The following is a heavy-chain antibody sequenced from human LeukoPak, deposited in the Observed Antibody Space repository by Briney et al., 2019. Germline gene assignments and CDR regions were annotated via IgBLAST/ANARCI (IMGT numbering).Heavy chain of an antibody. V-gene: IGHV3-21*01. CDR1: GISFSNYS. CDR3: AREDGSSWTFDY. Sequence: GGSLRLSCAASGISFSNYSMNWVRQAPGKGLEWVSLISSSSRFIYYGDSVKGRFTISRDNAKNSLYLQMNSLRAEDTAVYYCAREDGSSWTFDYWGQGTLVTVSS. J-gene: IGHJ4*02. D-gene: IGHD6-13*01. CDR2: ISSSSRFI.